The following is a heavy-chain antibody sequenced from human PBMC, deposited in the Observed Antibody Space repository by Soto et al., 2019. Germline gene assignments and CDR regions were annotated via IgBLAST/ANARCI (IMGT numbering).Heavy chain of an antibody. CDR1: GGSISSGSHY. CDR2: TSYSGST. V-gene: IGHV4-31*03. D-gene: IGHD2-8*01. Sequence: SETLSLTCTVSGGSISSGSHYWNWIRQHPGKGLEWIGYTSYSGSTHYHPSLQSRVTISVDMSKNQFSLSLSSVTAADTAVYYCARDMHAGFTQYFDPCGQGTLVTVSS. J-gene: IGHJ5*02. CDR3: ARDMHAGFTQYFDP.